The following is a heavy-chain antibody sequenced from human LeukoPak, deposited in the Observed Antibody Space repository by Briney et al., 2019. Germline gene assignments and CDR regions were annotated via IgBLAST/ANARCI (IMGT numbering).Heavy chain of an antibody. J-gene: IGHJ4*02. CDR3: ARDCGLYYDSSGSLNCFDY. CDR1: GYTFTSYG. D-gene: IGHD3-22*01. CDR2: ISAYNGNT. Sequence: VKVSCKASGYTFTSYGISWVRQAPGQGLEWMGWISAYNGNTNYAQKLQGRVTMTTDTSTSTAYMELRSLRSDDTAVYYCARDCGLYYDSSGSLNCFDYWGQGTLVTVSS. V-gene: IGHV1-18*01.